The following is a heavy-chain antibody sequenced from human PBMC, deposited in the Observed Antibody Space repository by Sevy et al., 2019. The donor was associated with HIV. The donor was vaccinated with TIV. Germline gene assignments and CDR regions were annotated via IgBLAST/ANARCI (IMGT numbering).Heavy chain of an antibody. V-gene: IGHV4-59*08. CDR2: IYYSGTT. Sequence: SETLSLTCTVSSNSINSYYWSWIRQPPGKGLEWIGYIYYSGTTNYNPSLKTRVTISLDTSNQFSLKVTSVTAADTAVYYCARQGYSYGQKGPYYFDYWGQGALVTVSS. D-gene: IGHD5-12*01. CDR3: ARQGYSYGQKGPYYFDY. CDR1: SNSINSYY. J-gene: IGHJ4*02.